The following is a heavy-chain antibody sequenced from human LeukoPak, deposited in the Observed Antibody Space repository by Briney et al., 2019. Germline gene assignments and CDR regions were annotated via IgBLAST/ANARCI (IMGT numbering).Heavy chain of an antibody. CDR2: ISNNGGCT. CDR1: GFTFSSSA. D-gene: IGHD1-26*01. Sequence: GGSLRLSCAASGFTFSSSAMSWVRQAPGKGLEWVSAISNNGGCTYYADSVQGRFTISRDNSKSTLCLQMNSLRAEDTAVYYCAKAAKPIWELEGYWGQGTLVTVSS. CDR3: AKAAKPIWELEGY. J-gene: IGHJ4*02. V-gene: IGHV3-23*01.